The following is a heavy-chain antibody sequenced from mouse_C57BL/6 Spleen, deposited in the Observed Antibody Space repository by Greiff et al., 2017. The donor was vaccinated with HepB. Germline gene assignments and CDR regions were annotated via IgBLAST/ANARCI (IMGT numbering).Heavy chain of an antibody. Sequence: QVQLQQPGAELVKPGASVKLSCKASGYTFTSYWMHWVKQRPGQGLEWIGRIDPNSGGTKYNEKFKSKATLTVDKPSSTAYMQLSSLTSEDSAVYYCARERYYGSWYFDVWGTGTTVTVSS. J-gene: IGHJ1*03. V-gene: IGHV1-72*01. D-gene: IGHD1-1*01. CDR2: IDPNSGGT. CDR3: ARERYYGSWYFDV. CDR1: GYTFTSYW.